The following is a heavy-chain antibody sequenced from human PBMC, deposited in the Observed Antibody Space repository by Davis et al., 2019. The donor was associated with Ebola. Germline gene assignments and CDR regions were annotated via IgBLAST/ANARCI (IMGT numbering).Heavy chain of an antibody. Sequence: ESLKISCEVSGFTFSDYYMSWIRQPPGKGLEWIGYIAYTGNTIYNPSLKSRVTISGDTSKKQFSLRLSSVTAADTAVYYCARGGLVPAALYLWGQGTMVTVSS. V-gene: IGHV4-59*01. CDR2: IAYTGNT. D-gene: IGHD2-2*01. CDR1: GFTFSDYY. J-gene: IGHJ3*01. CDR3: ARGGLVPAALYL.